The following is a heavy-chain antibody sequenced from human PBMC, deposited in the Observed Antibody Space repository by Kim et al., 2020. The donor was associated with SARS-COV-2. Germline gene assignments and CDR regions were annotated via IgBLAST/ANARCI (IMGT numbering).Heavy chain of an antibody. J-gene: IGHJ6*02. D-gene: IGHD2-8*01. Sequence: GGSLRLSCAASGFTFSSYSMNWVRQAPGKGLEWVSSISSSSSYIYYADSVKGRFTISRDNAKNSLYLQMNSLRAEDTAVYYCARVGCTNGVCYTPYYYYGMDVWGQGTTVTVSS. CDR3: ARVGCTNGVCYTPYYYYGMDV. CDR1: GFTFSSYS. CDR2: ISSSSSYI. V-gene: IGHV3-21*01.